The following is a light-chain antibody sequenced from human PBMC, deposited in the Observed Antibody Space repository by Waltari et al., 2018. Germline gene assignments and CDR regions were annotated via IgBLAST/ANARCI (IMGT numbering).Light chain of an antibody. CDR3: QQSNSFPQT. CDR1: QGISSW. Sequence: DIQLTQFPSSVSASVGDRVTITSRAGQGISSWLACYQQKPGKAPKLLIYAASSLQSGVPSRFSGSGSGTDFTLTINSLQPEDFATYYCQQSNSFPQTFGQGTKVEIK. J-gene: IGKJ1*01. CDR2: AAS. V-gene: IGKV1-12*01.